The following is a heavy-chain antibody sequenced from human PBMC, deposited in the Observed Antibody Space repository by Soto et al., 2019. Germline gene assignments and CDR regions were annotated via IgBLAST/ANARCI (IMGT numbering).Heavy chain of an antibody. CDR3: ARGPYYYYYMDV. CDR1: GYTFTSYD. V-gene: IGHV1-8*01. J-gene: IGHJ6*03. Sequence: QVQLVQSGAEVKKPGASVKVSCKASGYTFTSYDINWVRQATGQGLEWMGWMNPNSGNTGYARNFQGRVTMTRNTSISTAYMQPSSLRSEDTAVYYCARGPYYYYYMDVWGKGTTVTVSS. CDR2: MNPNSGNT.